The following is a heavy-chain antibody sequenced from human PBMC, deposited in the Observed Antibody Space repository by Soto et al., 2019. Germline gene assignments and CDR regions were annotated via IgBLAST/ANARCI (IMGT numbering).Heavy chain of an antibody. Sequence: EQGLEWMGWISPYNGDTNSAQKLQGRVTMTTDTSTNTAYMELRSLRSDDTAVYYCARVMGYGDYVFDYCGQGTFVSVSS. V-gene: IGHV1-18*01. CDR2: ISPYNGDT. D-gene: IGHD4-17*01. CDR3: ARVMGYGDYVFDY. J-gene: IGHJ4*02.